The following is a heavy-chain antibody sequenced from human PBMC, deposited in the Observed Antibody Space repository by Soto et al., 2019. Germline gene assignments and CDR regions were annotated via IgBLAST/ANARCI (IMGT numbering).Heavy chain of an antibody. J-gene: IGHJ6*02. V-gene: IGHV1-69*13. CDR2: IIPIFGTA. CDR3: ARAAPIAARTFYYGMDV. D-gene: IGHD6-6*01. Sequence: SVKVSCKASGGTFSSYAISWVRQAPGQGLEWMGGIIPIFGTANYAQKFQGRVTITADESTSTAYMELSSLRSEDTAVYYCARAAPIAARTFYYGMDVWGQGTTVTVSS. CDR1: GGTFSSYA.